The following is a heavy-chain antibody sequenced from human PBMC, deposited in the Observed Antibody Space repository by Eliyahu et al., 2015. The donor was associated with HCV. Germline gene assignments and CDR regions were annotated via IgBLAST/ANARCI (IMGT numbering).Heavy chain of an antibody. D-gene: IGHD6-19*01. Sequence: VESGGGLVQPGGSLRLSCAASGFTFSSYWMSWVRQAPGKGLEWVANIKQDGSEKYYVDSVKGRFTVSRDNAKNSLYLQMNSLRAEDTAVYYCASPLAVAGTGRDDYWGQGTLVTVSS. J-gene: IGHJ4*02. CDR1: GFTFSSYW. CDR2: IKQDGSEK. V-gene: IGHV3-7*01. CDR3: ASPLAVAGTGRDDY.